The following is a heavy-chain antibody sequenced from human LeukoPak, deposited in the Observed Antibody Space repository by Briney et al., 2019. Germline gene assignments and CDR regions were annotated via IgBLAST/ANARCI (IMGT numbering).Heavy chain of an antibody. CDR2: IIPTFGTA. CDR3: ARSRGIAAAGQMEGWVSFDY. Sequence: SVKVSCKASGGTFSSYAISWVRQAPGQGLEWMGGIIPTFGTANYAQKFQGRVTITADESTSTAYMELSSLRSEDTAVYYCARSRGIAAAGQMEGWVSFDYWGQGTLVTVSS. V-gene: IGHV1-69*13. D-gene: IGHD6-13*01. J-gene: IGHJ4*02. CDR1: GGTFSSYA.